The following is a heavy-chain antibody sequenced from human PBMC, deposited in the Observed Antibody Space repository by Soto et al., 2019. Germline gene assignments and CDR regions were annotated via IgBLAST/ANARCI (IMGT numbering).Heavy chain of an antibody. J-gene: IGHJ4*02. CDR1: GGTFSSYS. Sequence: QVQLVQSGAEVKKPGSSVKVSCKASGGTFSSYSINWVRQAPGQGLEWMGEIIPIFGTANYAQKFLGRVTIPAAESTSIAYMELSSLRSEDKAVYYCARDGGRHSGGIDYWGQGTLVTVSS. V-gene: IGHV1-69*01. CDR3: ARDGGRHSGGIDY. CDR2: IIPIFGTA. D-gene: IGHD1-26*01.